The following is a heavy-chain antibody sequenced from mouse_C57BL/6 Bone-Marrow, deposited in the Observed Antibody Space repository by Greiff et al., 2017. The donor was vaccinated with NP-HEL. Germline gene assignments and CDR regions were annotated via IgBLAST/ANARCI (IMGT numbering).Heavy chain of an antibody. D-gene: IGHD2-3*01. J-gene: IGHJ4*01. CDR3: ERRLDGYYPYYYAMDY. CDR1: GYTFTSYW. Sequence: QVQLKQPGAELVKPGASVKLSCKASGYTFTSYWMHWVKQRPGQGLEWIGMIHPNSGSTNYNEKFKSKATLTVDKSSSTAYMQLSSLSSEDSAVYYCERRLDGYYPYYYAMDYWGQGTSVTVSS. CDR2: IHPNSGST. V-gene: IGHV1-64*01.